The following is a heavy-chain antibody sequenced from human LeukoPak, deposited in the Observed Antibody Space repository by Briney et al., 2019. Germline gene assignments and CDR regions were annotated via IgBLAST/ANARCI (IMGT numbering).Heavy chain of an antibody. J-gene: IGHJ5*02. V-gene: IGHV1-2*02. CDR3: ARGIAAAGPLGWFDP. Sequence: GASVKVSCKASGYTFTGYYMHWVRQAPGQGLEWMGWINPNSGGTNYAQKFQGRVTMTRDTSISTAYMELSRLRSDDTAVYYCARGIAAAGPLGWFDPWGQGTLVTVSS. CDR2: INPNSGGT. CDR1: GYTFTGYY. D-gene: IGHD6-13*01.